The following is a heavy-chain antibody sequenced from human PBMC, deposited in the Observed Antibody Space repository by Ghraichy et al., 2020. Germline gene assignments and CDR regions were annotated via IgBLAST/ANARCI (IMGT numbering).Heavy chain of an antibody. CDR2: IRGSGGST. Sequence: LSLTCAASGFTFSSYAMSWVRQAPGKGLEWVSTIRGSGGSTYYADSAKGRFTTSRDNSKNTLYLQMNSLRAEDTAVYYCAKQTDSSSWKSFDYWGQGTLVTVSS. J-gene: IGHJ4*02. CDR1: GFTFSSYA. D-gene: IGHD6-13*01. V-gene: IGHV3-23*01. CDR3: AKQTDSSSWKSFDY.